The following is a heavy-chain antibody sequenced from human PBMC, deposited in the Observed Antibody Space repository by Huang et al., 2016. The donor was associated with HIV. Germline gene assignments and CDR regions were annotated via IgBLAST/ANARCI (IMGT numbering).Heavy chain of an antibody. D-gene: IGHD3-22*01. J-gene: IGHJ4*02. CDR2: IKSEGIST. Sequence: EVQLVESGGGLVQPGGSLRLSCAASGFSISSYWMHWVRQAPGTGLVWVSRIKSEGISTSYADSVKGRVTISRDNAKNTLYLQMNSLRAEDTAVYYCARDPRIQSWLNFFDYWGQGTLVSVSS. CDR1: GFSISSYW. CDR3: ARDPRIQSWLNFFDY. V-gene: IGHV3-74*01.